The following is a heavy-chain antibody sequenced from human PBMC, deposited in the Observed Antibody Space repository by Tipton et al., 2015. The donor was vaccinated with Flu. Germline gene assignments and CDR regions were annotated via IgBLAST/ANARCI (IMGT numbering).Heavy chain of an antibody. D-gene: IGHD5-24*01. CDR3: ARRGSDAYNPYFDA. J-gene: IGHJ4*02. CDR1: GFTFSGYT. Sequence: SLRLSCTTSGFTFSGYTMHWVRQAPGRGLEWVAVISYDGTTEYYADSVKGRFTISRDNSKNTVYMQMNSLRTEDTAIYFCARRGSDAYNPYFDAWGQGTLVTVSS. CDR2: ISYDGTTE. V-gene: IGHV3-30*03.